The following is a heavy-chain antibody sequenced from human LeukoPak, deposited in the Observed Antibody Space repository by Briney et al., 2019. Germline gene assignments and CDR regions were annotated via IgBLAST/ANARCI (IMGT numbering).Heavy chain of an antibody. V-gene: IGHV4-61*01. CDR2: MYYSGST. J-gene: IGHJ4*02. CDR1: GGSVSSASNY. CDR3: ARDPGYCSGGSCGNFDY. D-gene: IGHD2-15*01. Sequence: SETLSLTCTVSGGSVSSASNYWSWIRQPPRKGLEWIGYMYYSGSTSYNPSLKSRVTISADTSKNQFSLKLSSVTAADTAVYYCARDPGYCSGGSCGNFDYWGQGTLVTVSS.